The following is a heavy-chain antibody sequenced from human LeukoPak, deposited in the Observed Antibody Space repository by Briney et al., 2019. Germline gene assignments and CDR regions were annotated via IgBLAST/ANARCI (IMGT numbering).Heavy chain of an antibody. D-gene: IGHD6-13*01. V-gene: IGHV3-30*18. Sequence: GGSLRPSCAASGFTFSSYGMHWVRQAPGKGLEWVAVISYDGSNKYYADSVKGRFTISRDNSKNTLYLQMNSLRAEDTAVYYCAKGAAGLYYYYYYGMDVWGQGTTVTVSS. CDR1: GFTFSSYG. CDR2: ISYDGSNK. J-gene: IGHJ6*02. CDR3: AKGAAGLYYYYYYGMDV.